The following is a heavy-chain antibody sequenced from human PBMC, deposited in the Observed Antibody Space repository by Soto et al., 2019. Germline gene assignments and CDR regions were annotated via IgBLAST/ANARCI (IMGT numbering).Heavy chain of an antibody. CDR2: ISAYNGNT. CDR1: GYTFTSYG. Sequence: ASVKVSCKASGYTFTSYGISWVRQAPGQGLEWMGWISAYNGNTNYAQKLQGRVTMTTDTSTSTAYMELRSLRSDDTAVYYCARDPILGYCSSTSCPYYMDVWGKGTTVTVSS. CDR3: ARDPILGYCSSTSCPYYMDV. D-gene: IGHD2-2*01. J-gene: IGHJ6*03. V-gene: IGHV1-18*01.